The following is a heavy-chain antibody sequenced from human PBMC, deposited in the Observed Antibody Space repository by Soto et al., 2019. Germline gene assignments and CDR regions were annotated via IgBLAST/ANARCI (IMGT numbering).Heavy chain of an antibody. D-gene: IGHD2-8*01. Sequence: QAGGSLRLSCAASGFTFSNYGMHWVRQTPGKRLEWVAVISYDGSHQFYTDSVKGRFTISRDNSKNTLYLQMNSLKTEDTAMYYCAKDPKCCTIGSHFLDNWFDPWGQGTLVTVSS. CDR1: GFTFSNYG. J-gene: IGHJ5*02. CDR2: ISYDGSHQ. V-gene: IGHV3-30*18. CDR3: AKDPKCCTIGSHFLDNWFDP.